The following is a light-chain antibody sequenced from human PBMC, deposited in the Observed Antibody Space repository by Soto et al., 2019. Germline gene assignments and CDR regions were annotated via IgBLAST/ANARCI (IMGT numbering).Light chain of an antibody. CDR1: SNNGPGSD. Sequence: QSVLTQPPSVSGAPRQRVTIPCSNNGPGSDAHWYQHLPGTDPKLLIYGNNNRASGVPDRLSASRSSTSASLPITGLQAGDVAEYYHPSYDSSLSGWFFGGGTKLTVL. CDR3: PSYDSSLSGWF. V-gene: IGLV1-40*01. CDR2: GNN. J-gene: IGLJ2*01.